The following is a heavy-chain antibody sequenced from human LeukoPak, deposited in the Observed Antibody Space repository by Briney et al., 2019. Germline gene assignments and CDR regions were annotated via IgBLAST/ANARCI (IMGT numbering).Heavy chain of an antibody. J-gene: IGHJ4*02. Sequence: PGGSLRLSCAASGFTFSNYSMTWVRQAPGKGLEWVSGVSNSGGITYYADSVKGRFTTSRDNSKNTLYLQMDSLSAEDTAVYYCVKGITSHDFFSRGEWGQGTLVTVSS. CDR1: GFTFSNYS. CDR2: VSNSGGIT. V-gene: IGHV3-23*01. D-gene: IGHD3-3*01. CDR3: VKGITSHDFFSRGE.